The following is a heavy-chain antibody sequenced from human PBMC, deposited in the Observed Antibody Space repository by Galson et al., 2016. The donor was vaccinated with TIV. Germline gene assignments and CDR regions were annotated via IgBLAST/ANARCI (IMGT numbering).Heavy chain of an antibody. CDR3: AHRGENYYDKSGFYADVFEV. J-gene: IGHJ3*01. CDR2: IYGDDDK. Sequence: PALVKPTQTLTLTCTFSGFSLSTNAVGVGWIRQPPGRALEWLALIYGDDDKRYRPSLKNRISITKDTSKNQVVLTLTNMDPVDTGTYYCAHRGENYYDKSGFYADVFEVWGQGTKVTVSS. D-gene: IGHD3-22*01. V-gene: IGHV2-5*02. CDR1: GFSLSTNAVG.